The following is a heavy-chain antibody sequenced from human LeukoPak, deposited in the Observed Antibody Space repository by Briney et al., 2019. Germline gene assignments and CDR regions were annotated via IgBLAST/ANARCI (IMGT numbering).Heavy chain of an antibody. J-gene: IGHJ4*02. CDR2: ISYDGSNK. V-gene: IGHV3-30*18. CDR1: GFTFSSYG. D-gene: IGHD7-27*01. CDR3: AKDSPSEHALGSYFDY. Sequence: PGRSLRLSCAASGFTFSSYGMHWVRQAPGKGLEWVAVISYDGSNKYYADSVKGRFTISRDNSKNTLYLQMNNLRAEDTAVYYCAKDSPSEHALGSYFDYWGQGTLVTVSS.